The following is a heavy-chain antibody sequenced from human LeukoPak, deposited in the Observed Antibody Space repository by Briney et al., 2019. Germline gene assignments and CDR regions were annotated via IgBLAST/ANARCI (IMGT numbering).Heavy chain of an antibody. Sequence: SETLSLTCTVSGGSISSGSYYWSWIRQPAGKGLEWIGRIYTSGSTNYNPSLKSRVTISVDTSKNQFSLKLSSVTAADTAVYYCARHCPRFLEWLPPARNPHFDYWGQGTLVTVSS. J-gene: IGHJ4*02. CDR1: GGSISSGSYY. D-gene: IGHD3-3*01. CDR2: IYTSGST. V-gene: IGHV4-61*02. CDR3: ARHCPRFLEWLPPARNPHFDY.